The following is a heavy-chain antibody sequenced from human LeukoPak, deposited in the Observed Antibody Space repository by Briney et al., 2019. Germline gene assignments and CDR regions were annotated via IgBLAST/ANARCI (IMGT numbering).Heavy chain of an antibody. Sequence: SETLSLTCTVSGGSISSSSYYWGWIRQPPGKELEWIGSIYYSGSTYYNPSLKSRVTISVDTSKNQFSLKLSSVTAADTAVYYCAVGSSTSCYFCYYYMDVWGKGTTVTVSS. CDR2: IYYSGST. V-gene: IGHV4-39*07. CDR1: GGSISSSSYY. CDR3: AVGSSTSCYFCYYYMDV. D-gene: IGHD2-2*01. J-gene: IGHJ6*03.